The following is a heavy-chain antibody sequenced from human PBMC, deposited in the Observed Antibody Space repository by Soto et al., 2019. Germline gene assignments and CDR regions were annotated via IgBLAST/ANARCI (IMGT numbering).Heavy chain of an antibody. J-gene: IGHJ3*02. Sequence: QVQLVQSGAEVKKPGSSVKVSCKASGGTFSQFAVSWVRQAPGQGLEWMGGIIPLFGIAKYAPKFEDRVTIIADDSTNTASMDLSGLRSEDTAVYYCAASGRDVLGYDYKDIEGLDIWGQGTLVTFSS. D-gene: IGHD3-10*01. CDR3: AASGRDVLGYDYKDIEGLDI. V-gene: IGHV1-69*12. CDR1: GGTFSQFA. CDR2: IIPLFGIA.